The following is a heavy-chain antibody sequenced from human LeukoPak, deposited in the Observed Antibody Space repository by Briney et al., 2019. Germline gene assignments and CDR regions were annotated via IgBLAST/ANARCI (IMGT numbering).Heavy chain of an antibody. J-gene: IGHJ4*02. Sequence: ASVKVSCKASGYTFTSYAMHWVRQAPGQRLEWMGWINAGNGNTKYSQKFQGRVTITRDTSASTAYMELSSLRSEDTAVYYCARGPRDSGSFRELYYFDYWGQGTLVTFAS. CDR2: INAGNGNT. V-gene: IGHV1-3*01. CDR1: GYTFTSYA. CDR3: ARGPRDSGSFRELYYFDY. D-gene: IGHD1-26*01.